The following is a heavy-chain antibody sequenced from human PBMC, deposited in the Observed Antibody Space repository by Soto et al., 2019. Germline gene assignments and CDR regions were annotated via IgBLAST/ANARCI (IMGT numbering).Heavy chain of an antibody. V-gene: IGHV1-46*01. D-gene: IGHD1-26*01. J-gene: IGHJ4*02. CDR3: ATRVGSLDH. CDR1: GYTFTSYY. CDR2: ISPSSGRV. Sequence: QVQLVQSGAEVKKPGASVKVSCKASGYTFTSYYVYWVRQAPGQGLEWMALISPSSGRVTYAQNFQGRVSVTRDTSTSTVYMEVSSLTSEDTAVYYYATRVGSLDHWGQGTLVTAS.